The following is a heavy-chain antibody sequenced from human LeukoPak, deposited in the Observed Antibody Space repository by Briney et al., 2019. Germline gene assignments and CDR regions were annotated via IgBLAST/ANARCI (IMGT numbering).Heavy chain of an antibody. J-gene: IGHJ4*02. CDR1: GGSISNYY. CDR2: IDYSGST. Sequence: SETLSLTCTVSGGSISNYYWSWIRQPPGKGLEWIEYIDYSGSTNYNPSLKSRVTISVDTSKNQFSLNLSSLTAADTAVYYCARTSRDGYNSKGNYFDYWAQGTLVTVSS. D-gene: IGHD5-24*01. V-gene: IGHV4-59*01. CDR3: ARTSRDGYNSKGNYFDY.